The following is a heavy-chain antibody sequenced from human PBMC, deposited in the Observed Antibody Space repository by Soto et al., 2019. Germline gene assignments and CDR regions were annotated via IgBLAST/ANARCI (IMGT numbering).Heavy chain of an antibody. Sequence: PSETLSLTCAVSGGSISSSNWWSWVRQPPGKGLEWIGEIYHSGSTNYNPSLKSRVTISVDKSKNQFSLKLSSVTAADTAVYYCARDTTVAGTLYYYGMDVWGQGTTVTVSS. D-gene: IGHD6-19*01. J-gene: IGHJ6*02. CDR1: GGSISSSNW. V-gene: IGHV4-4*02. CDR2: IYHSGST. CDR3: ARDTTVAGTLYYYGMDV.